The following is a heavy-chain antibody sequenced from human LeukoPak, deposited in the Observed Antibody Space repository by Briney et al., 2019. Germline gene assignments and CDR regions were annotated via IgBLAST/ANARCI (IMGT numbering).Heavy chain of an antibody. CDR2: ISGSGGST. J-gene: IGHJ4*01. D-gene: IGHD4-17*01. CDR1: GFTFSSYA. V-gene: IGHV3-23*01. Sequence: GGSLRLSCAASGFTFSSYAMSWVRQAPGKGLEWVSAISGSGGSTYYADSVKGRFTISRDNSKNTLYLQMNSLRAEDTAVYYCAKDPDYGDLYYFDYWGQEPWSPSPQ. CDR3: AKDPDYGDLYYFDY.